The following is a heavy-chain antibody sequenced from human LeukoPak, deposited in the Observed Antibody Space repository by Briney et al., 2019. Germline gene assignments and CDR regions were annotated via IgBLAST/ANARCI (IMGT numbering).Heavy chain of an antibody. V-gene: IGHV4-31*03. Sequence: SQTLSLTCTVSGDSISSDGYSWTWIRQPPGKGLEWIGHISYSGHIYYNPSLKSRVTLSVDASKNQFSLNLTSVTAADTAIYYCARDLLRTASPVAFDFWGQGTMVTVSS. J-gene: IGHJ3*01. D-gene: IGHD6-25*01. CDR2: ISYSGHI. CDR3: ARDLLRTASPVAFDF. CDR1: GDSISSDGYS.